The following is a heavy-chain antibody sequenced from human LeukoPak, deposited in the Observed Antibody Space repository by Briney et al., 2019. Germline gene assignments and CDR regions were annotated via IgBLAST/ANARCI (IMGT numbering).Heavy chain of an antibody. V-gene: IGHV1-18*01. CDR1: GYTFTSYG. J-gene: IGHJ6*02. CDR3: ARDLITMVRGLDV. Sequence: GASVKVSCKASGYTFTSYGISWVRQAPGQGLEWMGWISAYNGNTNYAQKFQGRVTMTRDTSISTAYMELSRLRSDDTAVYYCARDLITMVRGLDVWGQGATVTVSS. D-gene: IGHD3-10*01. CDR2: ISAYNGNT.